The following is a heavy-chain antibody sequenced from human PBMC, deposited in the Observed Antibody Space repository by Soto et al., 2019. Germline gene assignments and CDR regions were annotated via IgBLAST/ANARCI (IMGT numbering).Heavy chain of an antibody. J-gene: IGHJ4*02. Sequence: SETLSLTCTVSGGSISSGGYYWSWIRQHPGKGLEWIGYIYYSGSTYYNPSLKSRVTISVDTSKNQFSLKLSSVTAADTAVYYCARVRWSSSWPVFDYWGQGTLVTVSS. CDR3: ARVRWSSSWPVFDY. D-gene: IGHD6-13*01. CDR2: IYYSGST. V-gene: IGHV4-31*03. CDR1: GGSISSGGYY.